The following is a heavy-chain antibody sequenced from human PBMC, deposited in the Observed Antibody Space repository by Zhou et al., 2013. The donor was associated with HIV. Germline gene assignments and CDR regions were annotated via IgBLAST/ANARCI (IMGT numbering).Heavy chain of an antibody. J-gene: IGHJ5*02. V-gene: IGHV1-69*05. CDR2: IIPIFGTA. Sequence: QVQLVQSGAEVKKPGSSVKVSCKASGGTFSSYAISWVRQAPGQGLEWMGGIIPIFGTANYAQKFQGRVTITTDESTSTAYMELSSLRSEDTAVYYCARTYYYDSSGYQITWWFDPWGQGTLVTVSS. D-gene: IGHD3-22*01. CDR3: ARTYYYDSSGYQITWWFDP. CDR1: GGTFSSYA.